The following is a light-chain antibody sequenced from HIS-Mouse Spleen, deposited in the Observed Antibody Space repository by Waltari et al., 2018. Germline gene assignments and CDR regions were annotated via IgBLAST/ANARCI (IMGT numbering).Light chain of an antibody. CDR2: GAS. Sequence: DIVLPQSPGTLSLSPGERATLSCRASQSVSSSYLAWYQQKPGQAPMLLIYGASSRATGIPDRFSGSGSGTDFTLTISRLEPEDFAVYYCQQYGSSFTFGPGTKVDIK. CDR1: QSVSSSY. V-gene: IGKV3-20*01. CDR3: QQYGSSFT. J-gene: IGKJ3*01.